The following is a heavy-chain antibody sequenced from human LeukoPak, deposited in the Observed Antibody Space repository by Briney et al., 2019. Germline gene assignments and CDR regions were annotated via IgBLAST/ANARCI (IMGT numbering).Heavy chain of an antibody. J-gene: IGHJ4*02. V-gene: IGHV1-18*01. CDR2: ISAYNGNT. Sequence: ASVKVSCTASGYTFTIYGISWVRQAPGQGIEWMGWISAYNGNTNYAQKLQGRVTMTTDTSTSTAYMELTSLRSDDTAVYYCAKSYSSGSPSSSGPVDYWGQGTLVTVSS. CDR1: GYTFTIYG. D-gene: IGHD3-10*01. CDR3: AKSYSSGSPSSSGPVDY.